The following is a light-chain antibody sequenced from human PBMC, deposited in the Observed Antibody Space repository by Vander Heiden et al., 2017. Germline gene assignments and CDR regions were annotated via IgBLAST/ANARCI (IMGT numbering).Light chain of an antibody. J-gene: IGKJ2*03. V-gene: IGKV3-20*01. CDR2: DSS. Sequence: MVLTQSPGTLSLSLGERAILSCTASQSVANNYLAWYQQKPGQAPRLLIYDSSTRATDSPDRFSGSGSETDFTLTISTLEADDFGVYYCQQYAKSIGSFGQGTKLEI. CDR1: QSVANNY. CDR3: QQYAKSIGS.